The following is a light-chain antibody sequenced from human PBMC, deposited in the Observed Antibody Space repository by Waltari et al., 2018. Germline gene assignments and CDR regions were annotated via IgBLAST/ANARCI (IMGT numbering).Light chain of an antibody. Sequence: EIVLTQSPGTLSLSPGERATLSFRTRQSVSSTYIAWYQQKPGQTPRLLIYGASNRATGIPDRFSGSGSGTDFTLTISRLEPEDSAVYYCQQYVSSPLTFGGGTKVEIK. CDR1: QSVSSTY. V-gene: IGKV3-20*01. CDR3: QQYVSSPLT. CDR2: GAS. J-gene: IGKJ4*01.